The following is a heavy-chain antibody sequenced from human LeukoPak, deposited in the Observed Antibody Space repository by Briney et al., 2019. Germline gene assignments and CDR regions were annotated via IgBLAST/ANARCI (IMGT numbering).Heavy chain of an antibody. CDR3: ARGGRYFDWLLYANWFDP. CDR2: IYYSGST. CDR1: GGSISSGGYY. J-gene: IGHJ5*02. D-gene: IGHD3-9*01. Sequence: SETLSLTCTVSGGSISSGGYYWSWIRQHPGKGLEWIGYIYYSGSTYYNPSLKSRVTISVDTSKNQFSLKLSSVTAADTAVYYCARGGRYFDWLLYANWFDPWGQGTLVTVSS. V-gene: IGHV4-31*03.